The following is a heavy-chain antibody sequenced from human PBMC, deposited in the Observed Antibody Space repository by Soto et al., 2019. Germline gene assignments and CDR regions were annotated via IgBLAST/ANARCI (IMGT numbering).Heavy chain of an antibody. Sequence: EVQLVESGGGVVRPGGSLRLSCAASGFTFDKYGMSWVRQAPGKGLEWVSAINWNGESTGYADSVKGRFTISRDNAKNSLYLQLTSMRGEDTALDYCARFAGKWLFSGFDSWGQGALVTVSS. CDR1: GFTFDKYG. CDR2: INWNGEST. CDR3: ARFAGKWLFSGFDS. D-gene: IGHD6-19*01. V-gene: IGHV3-20*04. J-gene: IGHJ4*02.